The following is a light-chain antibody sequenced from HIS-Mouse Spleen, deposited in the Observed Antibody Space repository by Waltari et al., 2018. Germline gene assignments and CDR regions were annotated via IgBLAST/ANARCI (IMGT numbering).Light chain of an antibody. J-gene: IGLJ2*01. CDR1: ALPKKY. Sequence: SYELTQPPSVSVSPGQQARITCPGDALPKKYAYWYQQKSGQAPVLVIYEDSKRPSGSPERFSGSSSGTMATLTISGAQVEDEADYYCYSTDSSGNHRVFGGGTKLTVL. V-gene: IGLV3-10*01. CDR3: YSTDSSGNHRV. CDR2: EDS.